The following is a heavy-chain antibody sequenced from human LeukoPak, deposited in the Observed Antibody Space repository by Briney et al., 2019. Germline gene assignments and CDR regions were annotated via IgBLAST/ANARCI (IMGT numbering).Heavy chain of an antibody. CDR3: AKVCRDGYNPPCTDFDY. Sequence: GGSLRLSCAASGFTFSSYAMSWVRQAPGKGLEWVSAISGSGGSTYYADSVKGRFTISRDNSKNTPYLQINSLRAEDTAVYYCAKVCRDGYNPPCTDFDYWGQGTLVTVSS. CDR2: ISGSGGST. CDR1: GFTFSSYA. D-gene: IGHD5-24*01. V-gene: IGHV3-23*01. J-gene: IGHJ4*02.